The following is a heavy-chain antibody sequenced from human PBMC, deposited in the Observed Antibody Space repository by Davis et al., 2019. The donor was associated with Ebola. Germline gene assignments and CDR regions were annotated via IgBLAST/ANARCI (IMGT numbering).Heavy chain of an antibody. CDR2: ISRSVYTI. J-gene: IGHJ3*02. D-gene: IGHD3-22*01. V-gene: IGHV3-48*04. CDR3: ARTYYFDDSGYRNAFDI. Sequence: AGSLSLSCAASGLTFSRYSMSCVSQAPRKGLEWVSYISRSVYTIYYADSVKGRSTISRDNCKNSLFLQMNSLRTEETAVYYCARTYYFDDSGYRNAFDIWGQGTMVTISS. CDR1: GLTFSRYS.